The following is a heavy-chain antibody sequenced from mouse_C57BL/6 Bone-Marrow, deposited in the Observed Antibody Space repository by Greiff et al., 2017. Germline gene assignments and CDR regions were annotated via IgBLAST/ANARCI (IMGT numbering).Heavy chain of an antibody. Sequence: QVTLKESGPGILQPSQTLSLTCSFSGFSLSTFGMGVGWIRQPSGKGLEWLAHTWWDDDKYYNPALKSRLTISTDTSKNQVFLKSANVDTADTATYYCARIPNYYGSSSFAYWGQGTLVTVSA. D-gene: IGHD1-1*01. V-gene: IGHV8-8*01. CDR1: GFSLSTFGMG. CDR3: ARIPNYYGSSSFAY. CDR2: TWWDDDK. J-gene: IGHJ3*01.